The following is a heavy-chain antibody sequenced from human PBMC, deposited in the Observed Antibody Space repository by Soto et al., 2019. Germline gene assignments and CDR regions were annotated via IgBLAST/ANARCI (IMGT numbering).Heavy chain of an antibody. CDR1: GFTFSDYY. D-gene: IGHD2-2*02. CDR3: ARFRVVPAAIPNYYYGMDV. V-gene: IGHV3-11*01. J-gene: IGHJ6*02. Sequence: LRLSCAASGFTFSDYYMSWIRQAPGKGLEWVSYISSSGSTIYYADSVKGRFTISRDNAKNSLYLQMNSLRAEDTAVYYCARFRVVPAAIPNYYYGMDVWGQGTTVTVSS. CDR2: ISSSGSTI.